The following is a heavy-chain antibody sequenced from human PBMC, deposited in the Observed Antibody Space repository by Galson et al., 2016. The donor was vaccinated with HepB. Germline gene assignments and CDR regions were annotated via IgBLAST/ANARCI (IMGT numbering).Heavy chain of an antibody. Sequence: SLRLSCAASGFTFSSYGMHWVRQAPGKGLEWVSSISGSGDTTYDADAVRGRFTISRDNSRNTLSLQMDSLRAGDSAIYYCAKGNIVQVPAAPYAWGQGALVTVSS. CDR2: ISGSGDTT. D-gene: IGHD2-2*01. J-gene: IGHJ5*02. CDR1: GFTFSSYG. V-gene: IGHV3-23*01. CDR3: AKGNIVQVPAAPYA.